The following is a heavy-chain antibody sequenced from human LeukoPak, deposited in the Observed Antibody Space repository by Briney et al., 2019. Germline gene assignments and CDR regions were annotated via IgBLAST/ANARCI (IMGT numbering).Heavy chain of an antibody. CDR2: INHSGST. CDR1: GGSISSYY. J-gene: IGHJ4*02. Sequence: SETLSLTCTVSGGSISSYYWSWIRQPPGKGLEWIGEINHSGSTDYNPSLKSRVTISADTSKNQFSLKLSSVTAADTAVYYCARSANYDYVWGSYRQRGYIDYWGQGTLVTVSS. D-gene: IGHD3-16*02. V-gene: IGHV4-34*01. CDR3: ARSANYDYVWGSYRQRGYIDY.